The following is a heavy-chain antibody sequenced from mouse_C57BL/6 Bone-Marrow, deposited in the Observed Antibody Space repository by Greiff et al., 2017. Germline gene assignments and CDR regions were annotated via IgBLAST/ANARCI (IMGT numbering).Heavy chain of an antibody. CDR1: GYTFTSYW. Sequence: VQLQQPRAELVKPGASVKLSCKASGYTFTSYWMHWVKQRPGQGLEWIGMIHPNSGSTNYNEKFKSKATLTVDQSSSTAYMQLNSLTSEDSAVYYCARFPYDGYHDPDGFAYWGQGTLVTVSA. CDR2: IHPNSGST. CDR3: ARFPYDGYHDPDGFAY. J-gene: IGHJ3*01. D-gene: IGHD2-3*01. V-gene: IGHV1-64*01.